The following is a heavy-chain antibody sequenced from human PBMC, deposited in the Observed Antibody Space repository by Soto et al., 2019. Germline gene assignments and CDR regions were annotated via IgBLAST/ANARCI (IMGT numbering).Heavy chain of an antibody. CDR2: IYHSGST. D-gene: IGHD6-19*01. CDR3: ARALAVAGNYYYYGMDV. J-gene: IGHJ6*02. V-gene: IGHV4-4*02. CDR1: GGSISSSNW. Sequence: PSETLSLTCAVSGGSISSSNWWSWVRQPPGKGLEWIGYIYHSGSTYYNPSLKSRVTISVDRSKNQFSLKLSSVTAADTAVYYCARALAVAGNYYYYGMDVWGQGTTVTVSS.